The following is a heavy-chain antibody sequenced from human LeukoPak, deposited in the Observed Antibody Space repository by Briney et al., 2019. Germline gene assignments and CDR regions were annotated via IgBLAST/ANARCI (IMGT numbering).Heavy chain of an antibody. V-gene: IGHV4-59*01. CDR1: GGSISSYY. J-gene: IGHJ5*02. Sequence: PSETLSLTCTVSGGSISSYYWSWIRQPPGKGLEWIGYIYYSGSTNYNPYLKSRVTISVDTSKNQFSLKLSSVTAADTAVYYCARDEAGNIDPWGQGTLVTVSS. CDR2: IYYSGST. D-gene: IGHD6-19*01. CDR3: ARDEAGNIDP.